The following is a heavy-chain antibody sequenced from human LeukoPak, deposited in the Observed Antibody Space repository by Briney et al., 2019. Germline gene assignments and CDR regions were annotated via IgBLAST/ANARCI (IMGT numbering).Heavy chain of an antibody. CDR2: IYTSGST. CDR1: GGSISSYY. J-gene: IGHJ4*02. V-gene: IGHV4-4*07. CDR3: ARDTYDILTGYYSDY. Sequence: PSETLSLTCTVSGGSISSYYWSWIRQPAGKGLEWIGRIYTSGSTNYNPSLKSRVTMSVDTSKNQFSLKLSSVTAADTAVYYCARDTYDILTGYYSDYWGQGTLVTVSS. D-gene: IGHD3-9*01.